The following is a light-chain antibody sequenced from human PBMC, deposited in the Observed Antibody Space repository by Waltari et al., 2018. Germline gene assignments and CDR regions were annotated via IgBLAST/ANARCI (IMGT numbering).Light chain of an antibody. CDR2: RGS. V-gene: IGKV1-5*03. CDR3: QQYDSYSTT. J-gene: IGKJ4*01. Sequence: DIQMTQSTSTLSASVGDRVTITCRASQSISVWLAWYQQKPGRAPKLLIFRGSSLESGVPSRFSGSGSGTEFTLTISSLQPDDFATYYCQQYDSYSTTFGGGTKVEIK. CDR1: QSISVW.